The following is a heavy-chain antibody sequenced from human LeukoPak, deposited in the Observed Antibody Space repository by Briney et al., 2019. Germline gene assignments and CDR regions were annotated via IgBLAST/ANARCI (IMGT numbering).Heavy chain of an antibody. V-gene: IGHV3-23*01. Sequence: GGSMRLSCAASGFTFTSHSMSWVRQAPGKGLEWVSAISSSGHVTFYADSVKGRFTASRDQSQYTLFLHMSSLRADDTAVYYCAKHRLPVAGSPSKNPTAYFEDWGQGILVTVSS. CDR1: GFTFTSHS. D-gene: IGHD6-19*01. CDR3: AKHRLPVAGSPSKNPTAYFED. CDR2: ISSSGHVT. J-gene: IGHJ4*02.